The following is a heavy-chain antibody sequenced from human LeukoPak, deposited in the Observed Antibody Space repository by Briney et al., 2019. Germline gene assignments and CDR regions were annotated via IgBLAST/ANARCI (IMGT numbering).Heavy chain of an antibody. CDR3: AKAYSSSSGGLDDY. Sequence: GGSLRLSCAASGFTFSSYAMSWVRQAPGKGLEWVSAISGSGGSTYYADSVKGRFTIPRDNSKNTLYLQMNSLRAEDTAVYYCAKAYSSSSGGLDDYWGQGTLVTVSS. D-gene: IGHD6-6*01. V-gene: IGHV3-23*01. CDR2: ISGSGGST. J-gene: IGHJ4*02. CDR1: GFTFSSYA.